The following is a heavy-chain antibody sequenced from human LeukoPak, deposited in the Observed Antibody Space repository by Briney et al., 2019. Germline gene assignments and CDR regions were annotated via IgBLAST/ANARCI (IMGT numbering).Heavy chain of an antibody. CDR2: ISSSSSYI. Sequence: GGSLRLSCAASGFTFSSYSMNWVRQAPGKGLEWVSSISSSSSYIYYADSVKGRFTIPRDNAKNSLYLQMNSLRAEDTAVYYCARVGYYYDSSGYFDYWGQGTLVTVSS. V-gene: IGHV3-21*01. CDR3: ARVGYYYDSSGYFDY. CDR1: GFTFSSYS. D-gene: IGHD3-22*01. J-gene: IGHJ4*02.